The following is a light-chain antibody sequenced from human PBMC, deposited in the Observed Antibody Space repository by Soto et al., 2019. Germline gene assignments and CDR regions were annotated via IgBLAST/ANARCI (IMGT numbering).Light chain of an antibody. J-gene: IGKJ1*01. V-gene: IGKV1-5*03. CDR3: QHYNSYSEA. CDR1: QTISSW. CDR2: KAS. Sequence: DIHMTQYPSTLSGSVGDRVTITCRASQTISSWLAWYQQKPGKAPKLLIYKASTLKSGVPSRFSGSGSGTEFTLTISSLQPDDFATYYCQHYNSYSEAFGQGTKVDIK.